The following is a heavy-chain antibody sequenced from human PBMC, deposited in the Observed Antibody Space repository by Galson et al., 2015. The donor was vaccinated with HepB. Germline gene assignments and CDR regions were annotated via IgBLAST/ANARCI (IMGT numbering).Heavy chain of an antibody. V-gene: IGHV3-30*04. CDR3: ARDRGSEVVAATGGMDV. CDR2: ISFDGNNK. D-gene: IGHD2-15*01. CDR1: GFTFSSYA. J-gene: IGHJ6*02. Sequence: SLRLSCAASGFTFSSYAMHWVRQAPGKGLDWVAVISFDGNNKYYADSVKGRFTISRDNSKNTLFLQMKSLRAEDTAVYYCARDRGSEVVAATGGMDVWGQGTTVTVSS.